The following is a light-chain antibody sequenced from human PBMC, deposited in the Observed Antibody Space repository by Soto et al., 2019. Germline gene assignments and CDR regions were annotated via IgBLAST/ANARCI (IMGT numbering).Light chain of an antibody. J-gene: IGKJ1*01. Sequence: EIVLTQSPGTLSLSPGERATLSCRASQSVASNNLAWYQQIPGQSPRILIYGASSRATGIPDRFSGSGSGTDFTLTISRLEPEDFEVYYCQQYGSSPRTFGQGTRVEIK. CDR2: GAS. CDR3: QQYGSSPRT. CDR1: QSVASNN. V-gene: IGKV3-20*01.